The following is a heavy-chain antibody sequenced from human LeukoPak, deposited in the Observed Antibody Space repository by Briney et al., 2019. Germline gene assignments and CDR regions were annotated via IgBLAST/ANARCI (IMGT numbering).Heavy chain of an antibody. D-gene: IGHD3-3*01. J-gene: IGHJ3*02. Sequence: ASVKVSCKASGYTFTDSGISWVRQAPGQGLEWMGWISAKMGHTKYAQKVQGRVTMTTDISTSTAYMELRSLRSDDTAVYYCARDNTIFGVVIIPLNHDAFDIWGQGTMVTVSS. CDR2: ISAKMGHT. V-gene: IGHV1-18*04. CDR3: ARDNTIFGVVIIPLNHDAFDI. CDR1: GYTFTDSG.